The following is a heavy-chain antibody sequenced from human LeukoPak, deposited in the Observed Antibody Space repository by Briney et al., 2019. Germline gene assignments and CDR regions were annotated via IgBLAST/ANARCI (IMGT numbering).Heavy chain of an antibody. CDR2: ISGSGGST. J-gene: IGHJ4*01. V-gene: IGHV3-23*01. CDR1: GFTVSSNY. Sequence: GGSLRLSCAASGFTVSSNYMSWVRQAPGKGLEWVSAISGSGGSTYYADSVKGRFTISRDNSKNTLYLQMNSLRAEDTAVYYCAKDLKTRGYSGYGFGYWGHGTLVTVSS. D-gene: IGHD5-12*01. CDR3: AKDLKTRGYSGYGFGY.